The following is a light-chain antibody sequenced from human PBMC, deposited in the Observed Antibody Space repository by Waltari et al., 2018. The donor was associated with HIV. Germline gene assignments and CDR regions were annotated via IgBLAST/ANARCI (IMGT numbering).Light chain of an antibody. CDR3: QQYYGTRRT. V-gene: IGKV4-1*01. Sequence: DIVMTQSPDSLAVSLGERATINCKSSQSILYSSDNKNYLAWYQQKPGQPPKLLIYWASTRGSGVPDRFSGSGSQTDFTLTNSSLQAEDVAVYYGQQYYGTRRTFGQGTNVEIK. CDR1: QSILYSSDNKNY. J-gene: IGKJ1*01. CDR2: WAS.